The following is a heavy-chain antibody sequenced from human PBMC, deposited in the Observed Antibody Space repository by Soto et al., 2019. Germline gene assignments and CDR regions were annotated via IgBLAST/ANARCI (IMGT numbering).Heavy chain of an antibody. CDR2: INPSGGST. J-gene: IGHJ6*02. CDR1: GYTFTRYY. CDR3: AIAARRSNYDFWSGYYTTPVYYYGMDV. D-gene: IGHD3-3*01. Sequence: ASVQVSCKASGYTFTRYYMHWVRQAPGQGLEWMGIINPSGGSTSYAQKFQGRVTMTRDTSTSTVYMELSSLRSEDTAVYYCAIAARRSNYDFWSGYYTTPVYYYGMDVWGQGTTVTVSS. V-gene: IGHV1-46*01.